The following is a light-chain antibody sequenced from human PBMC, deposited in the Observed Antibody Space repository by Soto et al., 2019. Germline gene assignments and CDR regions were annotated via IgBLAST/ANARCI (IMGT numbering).Light chain of an antibody. CDR3: CSYAGSYTYV. CDR1: NSDVGTFYF. Sequence: QSALTQPRSVSGSPGQSVTISCTGTNSDVGTFYFVSSYQQYPDKGPKLIIYDVTERPSGVPDRFSGPKSGNTASLTISGLQAEDEADYYCCSYAGSYTYVFGSGTKVTVL. J-gene: IGLJ1*01. CDR2: DVT. V-gene: IGLV2-11*01.